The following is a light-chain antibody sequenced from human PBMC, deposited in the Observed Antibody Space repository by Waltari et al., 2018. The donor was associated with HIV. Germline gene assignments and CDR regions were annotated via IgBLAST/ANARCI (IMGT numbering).Light chain of an antibody. Sequence: QSALTQPPSASGSPGPSVTFSCTGTNTDIGNYNYVSWFQQHPGKTPKLMIYEVTKRPSGVPDRFSGSKSGNTASLTVSGLQAEDEADYYCSSYAGTNHSYVFGTGTKVTVL. J-gene: IGLJ1*01. CDR3: SSYAGTNHSYV. V-gene: IGLV2-8*01. CDR1: NTDIGNYNY. CDR2: EVT.